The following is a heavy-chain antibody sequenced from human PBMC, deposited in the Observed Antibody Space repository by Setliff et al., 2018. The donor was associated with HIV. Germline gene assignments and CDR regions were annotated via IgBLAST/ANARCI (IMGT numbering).Heavy chain of an antibody. CDR2: INHSGRT. CDR3: TVYNTGSSKDHY. CDR1: GGSFTNYF. Sequence: SETLSLTCAVYGGSFTNYFWSWIRQSPGKGLEWIGEINHSGRTKYNPSPKSRVTMSVDTSKNQFSLKLNSVTAADTAVYYCTVYNTGSSKDHYWGQGTLVTVSS. V-gene: IGHV4-34*01. D-gene: IGHD2-8*02. J-gene: IGHJ4*02.